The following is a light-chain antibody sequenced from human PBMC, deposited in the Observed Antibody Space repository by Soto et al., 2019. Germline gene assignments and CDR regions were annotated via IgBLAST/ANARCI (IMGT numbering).Light chain of an antibody. CDR2: GAS. V-gene: IGKV3-15*01. CDR1: QSVSSK. J-gene: IGKJ1*01. Sequence: EIVMTQSPATLSVSPGEGATLSCRASQSVSSKLAWYQQKPGQAPRLLIYGASTRATGIPARFSGSGSGTEITLIISSLQSEDSAVYYCQQYNSWLWTFGHGTKVEIK. CDR3: QQYNSWLWT.